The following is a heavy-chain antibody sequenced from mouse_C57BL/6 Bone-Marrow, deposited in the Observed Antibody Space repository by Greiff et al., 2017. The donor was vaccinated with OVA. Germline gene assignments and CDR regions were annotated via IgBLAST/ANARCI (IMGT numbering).Heavy chain of an antibody. D-gene: IGHD3-1*01. J-gene: IGHJ2*01. Sequence: QVQLQQPGAELVMPGASVKLSCKASGYTFTSYWMHWVKQRPGQGLEWIGEIDPSDSYTNYNQKFKGKSTLTVDKSSSTAYMQLSSLTSEDSAVEYCARSGDVDYWGQGTTLTVSS. CDR1: GYTFTSYW. CDR2: IDPSDSYT. V-gene: IGHV1-69*01. CDR3: ARSGDVDY.